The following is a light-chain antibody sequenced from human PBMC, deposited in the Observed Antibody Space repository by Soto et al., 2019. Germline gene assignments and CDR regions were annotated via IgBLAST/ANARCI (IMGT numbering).Light chain of an antibody. J-gene: IGLJ1*01. Sequence: QSALTQPASVSGSPGQSITISCTGSSSDVGGYKYVSWYQQHPGKAPKLMIYDVSNRPSGVSDRLSGSKSGNTASLTISGLQSEDEADYYCDSYTSSSSYVFGTGTKLTVL. CDR1: SSDVGGYKY. CDR2: DVS. V-gene: IGLV2-14*01. CDR3: DSYTSSSSYV.